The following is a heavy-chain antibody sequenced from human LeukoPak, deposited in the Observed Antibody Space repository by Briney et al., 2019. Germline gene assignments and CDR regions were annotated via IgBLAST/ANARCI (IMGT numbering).Heavy chain of an antibody. D-gene: IGHD1-26*01. CDR1: GFTFSSYA. J-gene: IGHJ4*02. Sequence: PGRSLRLSCAASGFTFSSYAVHWVRQAPGKGLEWVAVISYDGSNKYYADSVKGRFTISRDNSRNTLYLQMNSLRAEDTAVYYCARDHRGGVGSSRWFGYWGQGTLVTVSS. V-gene: IGHV3-30*04. CDR2: ISYDGSNK. CDR3: ARDHRGGVGSSRWFGY.